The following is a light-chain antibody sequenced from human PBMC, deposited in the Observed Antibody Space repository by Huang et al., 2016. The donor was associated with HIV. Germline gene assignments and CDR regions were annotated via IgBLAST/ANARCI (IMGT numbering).Light chain of an antibody. CDR1: QSISSY. V-gene: IGKV1-39*01. Sequence: DIQMTQSPSSLSASVGDRVTITCRASQSISSYLNWYQQKPGKAPKLLIYATSNLQTGVPSRFMGSGSGTYFTLTISSLQPEDFATYYCQQSYNTLTWTFGQGTKVEIK. J-gene: IGKJ1*01. CDR2: ATS. CDR3: QQSYNTLTWT.